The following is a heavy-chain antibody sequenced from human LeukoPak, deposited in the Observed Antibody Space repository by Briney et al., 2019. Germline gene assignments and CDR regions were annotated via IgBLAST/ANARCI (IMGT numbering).Heavy chain of an antibody. CDR3: ARGWVVATGGFDM. Sequence: GGSLRLSCAASGFTVSLYYMTWVRQAPGKGLEWVSVIYSGGPTYYADPVKGRLTISRDNSKNTVYLQMNSLRGEDTAVYFCARGWVVATGGFDMWGQGTMVTVSS. CDR2: IYSGGPT. CDR1: GFTVSLYY. V-gene: IGHV3-53*01. J-gene: IGHJ3*02. D-gene: IGHD2-8*02.